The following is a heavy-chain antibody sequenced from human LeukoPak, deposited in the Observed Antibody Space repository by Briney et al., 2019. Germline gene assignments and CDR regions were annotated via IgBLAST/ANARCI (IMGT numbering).Heavy chain of an antibody. CDR3: AREGGDSSSWSSFDY. J-gene: IGHJ4*02. CDR2: INPNSGGT. Sequence: ASVKVSCKASGYTFTGYYMHWVRQAPGQGLEWMGWINPNSGGTNYAQKFQGWVTMTRDTSISTAYMELSRLRSDDTAVYYCAREGGDSSSWSSFDYWGQGTLVTVSS. CDR1: GYTFTGYY. D-gene: IGHD6-13*01. V-gene: IGHV1-2*04.